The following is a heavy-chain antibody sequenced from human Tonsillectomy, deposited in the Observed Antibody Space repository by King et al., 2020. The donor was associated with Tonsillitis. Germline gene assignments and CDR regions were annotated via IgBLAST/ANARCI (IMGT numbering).Heavy chain of an antibody. Sequence: QLQESGPGLVKPSETLSLTCTVSSGSISSASYYWGWIRLPPGMGLEWIGIVDYSGSTSYNPSLKSRVTISGDTSKNQFSLKLSSVSAADTAVYYCARIQWLANYYYYYMDVWGKGTTVTVSS. CDR2: VDYSGST. CDR1: SGSISSASYY. D-gene: IGHD6-19*01. CDR3: ARIQWLANYYYYYMDV. J-gene: IGHJ6*03. V-gene: IGHV4-39*01.